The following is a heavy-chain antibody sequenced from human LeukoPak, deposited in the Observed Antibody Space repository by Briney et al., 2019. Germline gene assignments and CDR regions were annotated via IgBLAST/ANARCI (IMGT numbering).Heavy chain of an antibody. CDR1: GFTFRSYA. J-gene: IGHJ4*02. V-gene: IGHV3-30*02. Sequence: GGSLRLSCAASGFTFRSYAMHWVRQAPGKGLEWVAFIRYDGSKTYYADSVRGRFTISRDNSKNTLSLQMNRLRAEDTAVYYCAKGSEYGSSYPLYHYDYWGQGTLVTVSS. D-gene: IGHD6-6*01. CDR2: IRYDGSKT. CDR3: AKGSEYGSSYPLYHYDY.